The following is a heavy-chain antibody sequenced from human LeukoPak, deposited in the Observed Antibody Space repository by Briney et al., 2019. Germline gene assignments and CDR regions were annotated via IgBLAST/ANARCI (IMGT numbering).Heavy chain of an antibody. CDR2: ISAYNGNT. Sequence: ASVKVSCKASGYSFVLYGINWVRQAPGQGLEWMGWISAYNGNTKYAQKLQGRVTMTTDTSTSTAYMELRSLRSDDTAVYYCARGDYYYYYMDVWGKGTTVTVSS. V-gene: IGHV1-18*01. CDR1: GYSFVLYG. CDR3: ARGDYYYYYMDV. J-gene: IGHJ6*03.